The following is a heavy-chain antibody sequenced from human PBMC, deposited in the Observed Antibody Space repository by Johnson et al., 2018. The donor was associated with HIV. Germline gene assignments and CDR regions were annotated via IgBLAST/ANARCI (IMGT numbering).Heavy chain of an antibody. CDR3: ARAYTYGAFDL. CDR2: ISYDANNK. V-gene: IGHV3-30-3*01. D-gene: IGHD3-16*01. J-gene: IGHJ3*01. CDR1: GYTFSSYA. Sequence: QVQLVESGGGVVQPGRSLRLSCAASGYTFSSYAMHWVRQAPGKGLEWVAVISYDANNKYYADSVKGRFTISRDNSKNTLYLQMNSLRAEDTAVYFCARAYTYGAFDLWGQGTLVTVSS.